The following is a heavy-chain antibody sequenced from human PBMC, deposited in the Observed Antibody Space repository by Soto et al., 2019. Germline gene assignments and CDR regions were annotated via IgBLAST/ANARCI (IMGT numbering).Heavy chain of an antibody. V-gene: IGHV3-23*01. CDR2: ISGSGGST. Sequence: EVQLLESGGGLVQPGGSLRLSCAASGFTFSSYAMSWVRQAPGKGLEWVSAISGSGGSTYYADSVKGRFTISRDNSKNTLYLQMISLRAEDTAVYYCAKDDDSSCWGSPQFHYYFDYWGQGTLVTVSS. CDR1: GFTFSSYA. CDR3: AKDDDSSCWGSPQFHYYFDY. D-gene: IGHD6-13*01. J-gene: IGHJ4*02.